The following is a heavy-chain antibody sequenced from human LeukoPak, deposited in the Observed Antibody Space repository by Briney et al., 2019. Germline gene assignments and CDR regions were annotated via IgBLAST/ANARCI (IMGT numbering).Heavy chain of an antibody. J-gene: IGHJ4*02. CDR3: AEEGGLRQYSSSWYVPFSFDY. V-gene: IGHV3-30*02. D-gene: IGHD6-13*01. CDR2: IRYDGSNK. Sequence: GGSLRLSCAASGFTFSSYGMHWVRQAPGKGLEWVAFIRYDGSNKYYADSVKGRFTISRDNSKNTLYLQMNSLRAEDTAVYYCAEEGGLRQYSSSWYVPFSFDYWGQGTLVTVSS. CDR1: GFTFSSYG.